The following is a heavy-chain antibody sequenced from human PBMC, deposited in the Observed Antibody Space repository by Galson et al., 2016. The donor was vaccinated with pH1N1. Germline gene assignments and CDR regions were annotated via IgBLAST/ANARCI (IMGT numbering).Heavy chain of an antibody. CDR3: ATSVEGRGSYYLDY. V-gene: IGHV1-2*06. D-gene: IGHD3-10*01. Sequence: SVKVFCKASGYTFTDKYLHWVRQAPGQGLEWMGRINPDSGDTRYTQKFQGRVTMTSDTSVTTAYMELTSVTYDDTAVYFCATSVEGRGSYYLDYWGQGTLVTVSS. J-gene: IGHJ4*02. CDR2: INPDSGDT. CDR1: GYTFTDKY.